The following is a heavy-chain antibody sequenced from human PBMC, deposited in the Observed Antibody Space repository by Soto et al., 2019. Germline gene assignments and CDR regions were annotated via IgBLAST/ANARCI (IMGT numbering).Heavy chain of an antibody. CDR2: IVVSNGDT. Sequence: SVKVSCKTSGFSFTYSAVLWVRQARGQRLEWVGWIVVSNGDTKYAQQFQERVTTTRDRSTSTAYMELSSLRSEDTAVYYCARVSGYYLPDYWGQGTLVTVSS. CDR1: GFSFTYSA. D-gene: IGHD5-12*01. J-gene: IGHJ4*02. V-gene: IGHV1-58*01. CDR3: ARVSGYYLPDY.